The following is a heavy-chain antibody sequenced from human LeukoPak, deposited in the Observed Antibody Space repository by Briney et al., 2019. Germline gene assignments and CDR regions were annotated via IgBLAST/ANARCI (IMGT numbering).Heavy chain of an antibody. CDR1: GLTFSNYA. CDR2: ISGSGGST. V-gene: IGHV3-23*01. CDR3: AKEGGTYCGGDCYPFHYMDV. J-gene: IGHJ6*03. D-gene: IGHD2-21*02. Sequence: GGSLRLSCAATGLTFSNYAISWVRQAPGKWLEWVSSISGSGGSTYYADSVKGRFTISRDNSKNTLYLQMNSLRAEDTAVYYCAKEGGTYCGGDCYPFHYMDVWGKGTTVTISS.